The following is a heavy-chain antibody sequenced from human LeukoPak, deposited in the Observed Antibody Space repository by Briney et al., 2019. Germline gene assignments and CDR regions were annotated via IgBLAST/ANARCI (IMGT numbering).Heavy chain of an antibody. CDR1: GGSISSGDYY. D-gene: IGHD4-17*01. J-gene: IGHJ4*02. Sequence: SQTLSLTCTVSGGSISSGDYYWSWIRQPPGKGLEWIGYIYYSASTYYNPSLKSRVTISVDTSKNQFSLKLSSVTAADTAVYYCARTSHVTTNYFDYWGQGTLVTVSS. V-gene: IGHV4-30-4*01. CDR2: IYYSAST. CDR3: ARTSHVTTNYFDY.